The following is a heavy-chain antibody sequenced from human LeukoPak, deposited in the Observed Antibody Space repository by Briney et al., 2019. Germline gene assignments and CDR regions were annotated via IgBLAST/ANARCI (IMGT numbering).Heavy chain of an antibody. CDR3: ARISSYASDI. CDR1: GFTFSSYW. Sequence: GGSLRLSCAASGFTFSSYWMHWVRQAPGKGLVWVSRINSDGSGTNHADAVKGRFTISRDNAKNTLYLQMNSLRAEDTAVYYCARISSYASDIWGQGTRVTVSS. D-gene: IGHD6-13*01. V-gene: IGHV3-74*01. CDR2: INSDGSGT. J-gene: IGHJ3*02.